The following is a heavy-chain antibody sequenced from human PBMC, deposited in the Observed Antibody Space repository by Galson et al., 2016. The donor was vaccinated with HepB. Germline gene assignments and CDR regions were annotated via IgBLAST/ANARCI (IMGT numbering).Heavy chain of an antibody. D-gene: IGHD3-9*01. J-gene: IGHJ4*02. CDR1: GFTFSTSW. V-gene: IGHV3-74*01. Sequence: SLRLSCAASGFTFSTSWMHWVRQAPGKGLVWVSRINSDGSSTTYADSVKGRFTISRDNPKNTRYLQMNSLRAEDTAVYYSASLTLAQPRACWGQGTLVTVSS. CDR3: ASLTLAQPRAC. CDR2: INSDGSST.